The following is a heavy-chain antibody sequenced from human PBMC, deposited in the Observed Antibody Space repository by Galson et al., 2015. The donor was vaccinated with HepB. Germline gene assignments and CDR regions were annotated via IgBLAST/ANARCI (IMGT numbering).Heavy chain of an antibody. D-gene: IGHD7-27*01. Sequence: SLRLSCAASGFTFSNAWMSWVRQAPGKGLEWVGRIKSKTDGGTTDYAAPVKGRFTISRDDSKNTLYLQMNSLKTEDTAVYYCTTATGDPDYYYYYGMDVWGQGTTVTVSS. V-gene: IGHV3-15*01. J-gene: IGHJ6*02. CDR3: TTATGDPDYYYYYGMDV. CDR1: GFTFSNAW. CDR2: IKSKTDGGTT.